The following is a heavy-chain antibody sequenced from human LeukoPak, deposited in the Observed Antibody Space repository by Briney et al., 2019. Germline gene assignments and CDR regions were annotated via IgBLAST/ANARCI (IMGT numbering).Heavy chain of an antibody. Sequence: PGXXLRLSCAASGFTFSSYAMSWVRQAPGKGLEWVSAISGSGGSTYYADSVKGRFTISRDNSKNTLYLQMNSLRAEDTAVYYCARVYYYDSSGYFGYWGQGTLVTVSS. CDR1: GFTFSSYA. CDR2: ISGSGGST. D-gene: IGHD3-22*01. CDR3: ARVYYYDSSGYFGY. V-gene: IGHV3-23*01. J-gene: IGHJ4*02.